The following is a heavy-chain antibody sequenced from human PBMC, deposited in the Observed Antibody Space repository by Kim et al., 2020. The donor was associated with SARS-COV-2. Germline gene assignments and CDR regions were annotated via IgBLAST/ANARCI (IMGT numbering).Heavy chain of an antibody. Sequence: GGSLRLSCAASGFTFSDYYMSWIRQAPGKGLEWVSYISSSSSYTNYADSVKGRFTISRDNAKNSLYLQMNSLRAEDTAVYYCARSKRGYSPYYYGMDVWGQGTTVTVSS. D-gene: IGHD6-13*01. CDR3: ARSKRGYSPYYYGMDV. CDR1: GFTFSDYY. V-gene: IGHV3-11*03. J-gene: IGHJ6*02. CDR2: ISSSSSYT.